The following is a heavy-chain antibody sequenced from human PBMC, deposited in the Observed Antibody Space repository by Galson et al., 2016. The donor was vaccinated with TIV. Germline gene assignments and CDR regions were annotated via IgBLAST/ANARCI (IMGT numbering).Heavy chain of an antibody. CDR1: GFSFRNYV. D-gene: IGHD1-26*01. CDR2: LSLSGAYT. J-gene: IGHJ3*01. V-gene: IGHV3-23*01. CDR3: AKVGKSGDYSWDAFDV. Sequence: SLRLSCAASGFSFRNYVMSWVRLAPGKGLEWVSSLSLSGAYTYYADSVKGRFTISRDNSEYTLFLQLNSLRAEDTAIYFCAKVGKSGDYSWDAFDVWGQGTVVTVSS.